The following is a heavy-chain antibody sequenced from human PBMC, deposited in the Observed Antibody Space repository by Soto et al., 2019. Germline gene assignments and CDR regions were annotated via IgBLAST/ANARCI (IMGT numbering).Heavy chain of an antibody. CDR1: GGAISGYY. V-gene: IGHV4-4*07. CDR2: IYSSGGT. CDR3: ARGQRFSDSFDP. D-gene: IGHD3-3*01. Sequence: VQLQESGPGLVKPSETLSLTCTVSGGAISGYYWTWIRQSAGKGLEWLGRIYSSGGTKYNPSLQSRVTMSLDTSKNQFSLRLTSVTAADTAVYYCARGQRFSDSFDPWGQGTLVTVSS. J-gene: IGHJ5*02.